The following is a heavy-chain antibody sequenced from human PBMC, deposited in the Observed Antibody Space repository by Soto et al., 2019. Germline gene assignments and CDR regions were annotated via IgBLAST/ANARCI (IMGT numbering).Heavy chain of an antibody. CDR2: VYSSGGT. V-gene: IGHV4-4*07. J-gene: IGHJ5*02. Sequence: SETLSLTCTVSGGSMSSYYWTWIRQPAGKGLEWIGRVYSSGGTHYNPSLKSRVTISLDTSKIQFSLRLLSVTGADTAVYYCARGQRFSDWFDPWGQGTLVTVSS. CDR1: GGSMSSYY. D-gene: IGHD3-3*01. CDR3: ARGQRFSDWFDP.